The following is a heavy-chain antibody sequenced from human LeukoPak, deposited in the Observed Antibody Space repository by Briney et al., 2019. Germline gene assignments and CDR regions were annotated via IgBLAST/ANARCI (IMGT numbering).Heavy chain of an antibody. CDR3: AKSTTVTTQQRGHFDY. CDR2: ISYDESNK. J-gene: IGHJ4*02. Sequence: AGGSLRLSCAASGFTFSSYAMHWVRQAPGKGLEWVAVISYDESNKYFADSVKGRFTISRDNPKNQMNSLRPEDTAVYYCAKSTTVTTQQRGHFDYWGQGTLVTVSS. CDR1: GFTFSSYA. D-gene: IGHD4-11*01. V-gene: IGHV3-30*14.